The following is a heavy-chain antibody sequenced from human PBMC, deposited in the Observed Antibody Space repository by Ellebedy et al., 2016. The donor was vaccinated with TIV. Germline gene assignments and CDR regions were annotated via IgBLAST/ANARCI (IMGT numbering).Heavy chain of an antibody. J-gene: IGHJ4*02. V-gene: IGHV3-21*01. CDR3: ARHSGYDL. CDR2: ISSSSTYI. Sequence: GESLKISCAASGFTFSSYSMNWVRQAPGKGLEWVSSISSSSTYIYYADSVKGRFTISRDNAKNSLYLQMNSLRAEDTAVYYCARHSGYDLWGQGTLVTVSS. CDR1: GFTFSSYS. D-gene: IGHD5-12*01.